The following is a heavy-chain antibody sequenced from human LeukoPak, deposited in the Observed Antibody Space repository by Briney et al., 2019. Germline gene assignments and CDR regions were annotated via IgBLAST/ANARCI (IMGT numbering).Heavy chain of an antibody. J-gene: IGHJ4*02. CDR3: ARATLDN. Sequence: GGSLRLSCAASGFTVGSTYISWVRQAPGKGLEWVSVIYGGGSTKYADSVKARFTISRDNSKNTVYLQMNNLRAEDTAVYYCARATLDNWGQGTLVTVSS. CDR2: IYGGGST. CDR1: GFTVGSTY. V-gene: IGHV3-53*01.